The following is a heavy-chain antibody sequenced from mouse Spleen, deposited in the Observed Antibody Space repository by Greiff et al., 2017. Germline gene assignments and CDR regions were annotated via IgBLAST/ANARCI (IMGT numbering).Heavy chain of an antibody. CDR1: GFTFSSYA. D-gene: IGHD1-1*01. CDR2: ISSGGSYT. Sequence: EVQLVESGGGLVKPGGSLKLSCAASGFTFSSYAMSWVRQTPEKRLEWVATISSGGSYTYYPDSVKGRFTISRDNAKNTLYLQMSSLRSEDTAMYYCARHTTVVATDFDVWGAGTTVTVSS. J-gene: IGHJ1*01. CDR3: ARHTTVVATDFDV. V-gene: IGHV5-9-3*01.